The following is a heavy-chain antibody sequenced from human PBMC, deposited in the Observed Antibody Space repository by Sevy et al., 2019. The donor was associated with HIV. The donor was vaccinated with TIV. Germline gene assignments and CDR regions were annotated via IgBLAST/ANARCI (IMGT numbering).Heavy chain of an antibody. Sequence: SETLSLTCTVSGGSISSYYWSWIRQPPGKGLEWIGYIYYSGSTNYNPSLKSRVTISVDTSMNQFSLKLSSVTAADTAVYYCAQQLVVGDAFDIWGQGTMVTVSS. CDR3: AQQLVVGDAFDI. CDR2: IYYSGST. CDR1: GGSISSYY. V-gene: IGHV4-59*01. J-gene: IGHJ3*02. D-gene: IGHD6-13*01.